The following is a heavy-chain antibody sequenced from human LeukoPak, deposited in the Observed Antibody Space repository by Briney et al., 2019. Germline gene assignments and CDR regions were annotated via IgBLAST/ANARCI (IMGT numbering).Heavy chain of an antibody. CDR2: IIPIFGTA. CDR1: GGTFSSYA. V-gene: IGHV1-69*13. CDR3: AGITMVRGVITVFDY. J-gene: IGHJ4*02. Sequence: SVKVSCKASGGTFSSYAISWVRQAPGQGLEWMGGIIPIFGTANYAQKFQGRATITADESTSTAYMELSSLRSEDTAVYYCAGITMVRGVITVFDYWGQGTLVTVSS. D-gene: IGHD3-10*01.